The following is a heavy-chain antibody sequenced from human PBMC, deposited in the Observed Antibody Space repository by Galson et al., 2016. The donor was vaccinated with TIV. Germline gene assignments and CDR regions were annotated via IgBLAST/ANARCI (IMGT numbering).Heavy chain of an antibody. CDR3: AKGSTWFGESLSH. D-gene: IGHD3-10*01. CDR1: GLVSSSFA. V-gene: IGHV3-23*01. Sequence: SLRLSCAASGLVSSSFAMNWVRQAPGKGLEWVSTIRNTGADTFHAASVKGRFAISRDNSKNMLYLHMTSLRADETAIYYCAKGSTWFGESLSHWGQGTPVTVSS. J-gene: IGHJ4*02. CDR2: IRNTGADT.